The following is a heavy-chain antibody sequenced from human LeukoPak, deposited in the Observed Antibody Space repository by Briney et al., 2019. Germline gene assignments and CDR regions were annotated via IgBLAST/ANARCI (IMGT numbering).Heavy chain of an antibody. D-gene: IGHD3-9*01. Sequence: PGGSLRLSCAASGFTFSSYGMHWVRQAPGKGLEWVAVISYDGSNKYYADSVKGRFTISRDNSKNTLYLQMNSLRAEDTAVYYCAKGDILTGYYPIPDYWGQGALVTVSS. V-gene: IGHV3-30*18. CDR1: GFTFSSYG. J-gene: IGHJ4*02. CDR2: ISYDGSNK. CDR3: AKGDILTGYYPIPDY.